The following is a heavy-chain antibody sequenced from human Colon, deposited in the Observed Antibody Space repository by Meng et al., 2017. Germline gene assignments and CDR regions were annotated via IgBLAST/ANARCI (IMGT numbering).Heavy chain of an antibody. CDR3: ARVRRSGDDFDY. Sequence: QVRRQEQGPGLVKPPQTLSLTCTVSGGSISTGGYYWSWIRQLPGKGLEWIGYIYYSGSTYYNPSLRSLVSISVDTSKNQFSLRLTSVTAADTAVYYCARVRRSGDDFDYWGQGTLVTVSS. J-gene: IGHJ4*02. CDR1: GGSISTGGYY. D-gene: IGHD1-26*01. V-gene: IGHV4-31*01. CDR2: IYYSGST.